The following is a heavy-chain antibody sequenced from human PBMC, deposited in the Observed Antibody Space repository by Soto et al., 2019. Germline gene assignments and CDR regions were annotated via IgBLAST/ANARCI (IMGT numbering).Heavy chain of an antibody. D-gene: IGHD2-21*02. V-gene: IGHV3-23*01. J-gene: IGHJ4*02. CDR3: AKVCGGDSYFPEN. CDR2: ISARGDST. Sequence: EVQLLESGGGLVQPGGSLRLSCAASGFTFNTFPMSWVRQAPGKGLEWVSAISARGDSTYYADPVKGRFTISRDSSKNALYLQMNTLRAEDTAIYYCAKVCGGDSYFPENWGQGTLVTVSS. CDR1: GFTFNTFP.